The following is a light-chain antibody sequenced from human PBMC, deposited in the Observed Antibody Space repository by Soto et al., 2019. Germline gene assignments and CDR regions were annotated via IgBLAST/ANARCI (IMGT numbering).Light chain of an antibody. CDR1: SSDVGSYNL. CDR2: VGT. CDR3: CSYAGFSTLYV. Sequence: QSALTQPASVSGSPGQSITISCTGTSSDVGSYNLVSWYQRHPGKAPKLMIYVGTKRPSGVSNRFSGSKSGNTASLTISGLQAEDEADYYCCSYAGFSTLYVFGTGTKVTVL. V-gene: IGLV2-23*01. J-gene: IGLJ1*01.